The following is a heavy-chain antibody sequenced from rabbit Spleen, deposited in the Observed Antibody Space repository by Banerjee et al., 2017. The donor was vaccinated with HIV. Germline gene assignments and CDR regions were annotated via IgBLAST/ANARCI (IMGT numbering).Heavy chain of an antibody. CDR2: INAVTGKA. D-gene: IGHD4-1*01. CDR1: GFSFSNKAV. CDR3: ARDLAAAIGWIFYL. J-gene: IGHJ3*01. V-gene: IGHV1S45*01. Sequence: QEQLVESGGGLVKPEGSLTLTCKASGFSFSNKAVMCWVRQAPGKGLEWIACINAVTGKAVYASWAKGRFTISKTSSTTVTLQMTSLTAADTATYFCARDLAAAIGWIFYLWGQGTLVTVS.